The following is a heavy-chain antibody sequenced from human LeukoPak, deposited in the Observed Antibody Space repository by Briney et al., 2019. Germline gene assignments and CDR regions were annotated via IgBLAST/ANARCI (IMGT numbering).Heavy chain of an antibody. Sequence: GGSLRLSCAASGFTFDDYGMSWVRQAPGKGLEWVSGINWNGGSTGYADSVKGRFTISRDNAKNSLYLQMNSLRAEDTALYSCARVAYSAYDYPTLLPPFDYWGQGTLVTVSS. D-gene: IGHD5-12*01. V-gene: IGHV3-20*04. J-gene: IGHJ4*02. CDR3: ARVAYSAYDYPTLLPPFDY. CDR2: INWNGGST. CDR1: GFTFDDYG.